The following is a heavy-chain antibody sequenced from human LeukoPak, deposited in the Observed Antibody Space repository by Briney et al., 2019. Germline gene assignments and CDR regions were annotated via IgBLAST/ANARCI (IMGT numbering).Heavy chain of an antibody. CDR2: IYYSGST. CDR1: GGSISSYY. V-gene: IGHV4-59*01. J-gene: IGHJ6*03. CDR3: ARAPYYYYYMDV. Sequence: PSEPLSLTCTVSGGSISSYYWSWIRQPPGKGLEWIGYIYYSGSTNYNPSLKSRVTISVDTSKNQFSLKLSSVTAADTAVYYCARAPYYYYYMDVWGQGTLVTVSS.